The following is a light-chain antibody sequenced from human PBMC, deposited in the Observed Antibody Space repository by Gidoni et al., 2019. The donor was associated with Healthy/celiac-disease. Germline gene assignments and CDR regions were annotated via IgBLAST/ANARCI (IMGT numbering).Light chain of an antibody. CDR3: QAWDSSTVV. J-gene: IGLJ2*01. V-gene: IGLV3-1*01. CDR1: KLGDKY. CDR2: QDS. Sequence: SYELTQPPSVFVSPGQTASITCSGDKLGDKYACWYQQKPGQSTVLVIYQDSKRPSGIPERFSGSNSGNTATLTISGTQAMDEDDYYCQAWDSSTVVFGGGTKLTVL.